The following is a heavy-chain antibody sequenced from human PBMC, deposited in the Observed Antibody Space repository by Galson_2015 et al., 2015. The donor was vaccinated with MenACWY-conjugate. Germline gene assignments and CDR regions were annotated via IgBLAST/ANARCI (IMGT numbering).Heavy chain of an antibody. V-gene: IGHV3-23*01. J-gene: IGHJ4*02. Sequence: SLRLSCAASGFTFRSYAMNWVRQAPGEGLEWVSGISGSGANTYYADSVKGRFTISRDNSKNTVSLQMNSLTAEDTAVYYCAKRDNNDYFSGLSLFDWWGQGTLVTVSS. D-gene: IGHD2-15*01. CDR1: GFTFRSYA. CDR2: ISGSGANT. CDR3: AKRDNNDYFSGLSLFDW.